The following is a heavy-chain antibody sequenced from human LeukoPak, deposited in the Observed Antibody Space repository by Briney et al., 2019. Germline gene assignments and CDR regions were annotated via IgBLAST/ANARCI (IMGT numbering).Heavy chain of an antibody. CDR1: GGSFSGYY. Sequence: SETLSLTCGVYGGSFSGYYWSWIRQPPGKGLEWIGEINHRGSTNYNPSLKSRVTISVDTSKNQFSLKLSSVTAADTAVYYCARGGVRITIFGVVISPYYFDYWGQGTLVTVSS. D-gene: IGHD3-3*01. CDR2: INHRGST. J-gene: IGHJ4*02. V-gene: IGHV4-34*01. CDR3: ARGGVRITIFGVVISPYYFDY.